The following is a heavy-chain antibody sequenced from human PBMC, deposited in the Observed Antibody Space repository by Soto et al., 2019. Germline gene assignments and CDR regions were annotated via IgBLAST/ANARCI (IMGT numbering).Heavy chain of an antibody. D-gene: IGHD3-10*01. J-gene: IGHJ6*02. CDR3: ANDRGGYYYDGMDV. CDR1: GFTFSSYA. CDR2: ISGSGGST. Sequence: EVQLLESGGGLVQPGGSLRLSCAASGFTFSSYAMSWVRQAPGKGLEWVSAISGSGGSTYYADSVKGRFTISRDNSKNALYLQITGLSAEATAVYYCANDRGGYYYDGMDVSGQGTAVAVSS. V-gene: IGHV3-23*01.